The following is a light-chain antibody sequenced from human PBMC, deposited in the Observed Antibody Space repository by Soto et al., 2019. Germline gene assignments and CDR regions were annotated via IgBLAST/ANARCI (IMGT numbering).Light chain of an antibody. CDR3: AVWDDSLNGPV. CDR2: SNN. Sequence: QSVLTQPPSASGTPGQRVTISCSGSSSNIGKNAVNWYQQLPGTAPKLLIYSNNQRPSGVPDRVSGSKSGTSASLAISGLQSEDEADYYCAVWDDSLNGPVFGGGTKLTVL. V-gene: IGLV1-44*01. J-gene: IGLJ2*01. CDR1: SSNIGKNA.